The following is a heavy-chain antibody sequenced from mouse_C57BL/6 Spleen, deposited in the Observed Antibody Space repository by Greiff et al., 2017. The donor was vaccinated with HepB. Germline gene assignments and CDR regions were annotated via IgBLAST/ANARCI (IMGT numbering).Heavy chain of an antibody. CDR3: TRHYYYGSDY. J-gene: IGHJ2*01. V-gene: IGHV1-15*01. CDR1: GYTFTDYE. D-gene: IGHD1-1*01. Sequence: QVQLQQSGAELVRPGASVTLSCKASGYTFTDYEMHWGKQTPVHGLEWIGAIDPETGGTAYNQKFKGKAILTADNSSSTAYMELRSLTSEDSAVYYCTRHYYYGSDYWGQGTTLTVSS. CDR2: IDPETGGT.